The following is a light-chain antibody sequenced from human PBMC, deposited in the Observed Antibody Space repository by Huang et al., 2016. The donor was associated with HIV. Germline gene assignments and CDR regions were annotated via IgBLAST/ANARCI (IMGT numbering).Light chain of an antibody. Sequence: DIQMTQSPSSLSASVGDRVTITCRASQTISSFLNWYQQKPGRAPKLLLYCASTLQSGAPSRFSGIGSGTDFALTISSLQPEDSATYYCQQSDNIPYTFGQGTKLEIK. CDR2: CAS. J-gene: IGKJ2*01. CDR3: QQSDNIPYT. V-gene: IGKV1-39*01. CDR1: QTISSF.